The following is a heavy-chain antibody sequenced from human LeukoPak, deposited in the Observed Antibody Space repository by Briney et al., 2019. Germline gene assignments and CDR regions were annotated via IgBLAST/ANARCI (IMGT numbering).Heavy chain of an antibody. CDR1: GGSISSGGYS. J-gene: IGHJ6*02. Sequence: SQTLSLTCAVSGGSISSGGYSWSWLRQPPGKGLEWIGYIYHSGSTYYNPSLKSRVTISVDRSKNQFSLKLSSVTAADTAVYYCARANCSSTSCYPYYYYGMDVWGQGTTVTVSS. CDR2: IYHSGST. CDR3: ARANCSSTSCYPYYYYGMDV. D-gene: IGHD2-2*01. V-gene: IGHV4-30-2*01.